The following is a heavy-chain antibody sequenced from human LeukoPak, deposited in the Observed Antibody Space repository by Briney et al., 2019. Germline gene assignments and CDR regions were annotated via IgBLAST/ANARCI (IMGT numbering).Heavy chain of an antibody. D-gene: IGHD3-22*01. CDR3: ARDRDPGYNDSSGYRRVNAFDI. J-gene: IGHJ3*02. V-gene: IGHV3-13*01. Sequence: GGSLRLSCAASGFPFSSHDMHWVRQAPGKILEWVSVIGADGDIYYSVSVKGRFTISRDNAKNSLYLQMNSLRAEDTAVYYCARDRDPGYNDSSGYRRVNAFDIWGQGTMVTVSS. CDR1: GFPFSSHD. CDR2: IGADGDI.